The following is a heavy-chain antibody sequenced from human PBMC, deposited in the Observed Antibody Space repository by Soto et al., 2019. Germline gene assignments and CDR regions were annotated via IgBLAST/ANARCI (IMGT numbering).Heavy chain of an antibody. D-gene: IGHD5-12*01. J-gene: IGHJ4*02. CDR1: GASISSSY. CDR2: IYYSGST. CDR3: ARLWRGGYNWVIDY. V-gene: IGHV4-59*08. Sequence: PSETLSLTCTVSGASISSSYWTWIRQPPGNGLEWIGYIYYSGSTDYNPSLKSRVTISVDTSKNQFSLKLSSVTAADTAFYYCARLWRGGYNWVIDYWGQGTLVTVSS.